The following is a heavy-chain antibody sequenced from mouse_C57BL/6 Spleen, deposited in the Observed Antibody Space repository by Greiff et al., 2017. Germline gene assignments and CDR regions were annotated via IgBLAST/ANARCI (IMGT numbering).Heavy chain of an antibody. J-gene: IGHJ2*01. Sequence: QVQLKQSGAELVKPGASVKMSCKASGYTFTSYWITWVKQRPGQGLEWIGDIYPSSGSTNYNEKFKSKATLTVDTSSSTAYMQLSSLTSEDSAVYYCARSTISYGSSYDYWGQGTTLTVSS. CDR3: ARSTISYGSSYDY. D-gene: IGHD1-1*01. CDR1: GYTFTSYW. V-gene: IGHV1-55*01. CDR2: IYPSSGST.